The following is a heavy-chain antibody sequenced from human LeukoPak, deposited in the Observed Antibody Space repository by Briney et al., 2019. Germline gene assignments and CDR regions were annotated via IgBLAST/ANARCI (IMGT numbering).Heavy chain of an antibody. V-gene: IGHV1-2*02. CDR1: GYTFTDHF. CDR3: AREATDGFWFHP. J-gene: IGHJ5*01. CDR2: INPHTGST. Sequence: ASVKVSCKASGYTFTDHFMNWVRQAPGQGLEWMGWINPHTGSTNYGQKFQGRVTMTRDTSISTVYMELSRLRSDDTAVYYCAREATDGFWFHPWGRGTLVTVSS. D-gene: IGHD2-8*01.